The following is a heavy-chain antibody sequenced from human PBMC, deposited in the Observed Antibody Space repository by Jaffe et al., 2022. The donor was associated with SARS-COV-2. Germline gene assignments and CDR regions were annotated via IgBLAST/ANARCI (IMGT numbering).Heavy chain of an antibody. Sequence: EVQLVESGGGLVKPGGSLRLSCAASGFTFSSYSMNWVRQAPGKGLEWVSSISSSSSYIYYADSVKGRFTISRDNAKNSLYLQMNSLRAEDTAVYYCARGSTYYYDSSGYADYWGQGTLVTVSS. CDR1: GFTFSSYS. D-gene: IGHD3-22*01. V-gene: IGHV3-21*01. CDR3: ARGSTYYYDSSGYADY. J-gene: IGHJ4*02. CDR2: ISSSSSYI.